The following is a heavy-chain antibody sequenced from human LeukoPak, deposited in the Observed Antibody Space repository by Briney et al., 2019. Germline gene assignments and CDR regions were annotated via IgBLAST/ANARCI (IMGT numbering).Heavy chain of an antibody. CDR2: ISAYNGNT. D-gene: IGHD2-8*01. CDR3: ARDTESPLGYCTNGVCLGDY. CDR1: GYTFTSYD. J-gene: IGHJ4*02. V-gene: IGHV1-18*01. Sequence: ASVKVSCKASGYTFTSYDINWVRQATGQGLEWMGWISAYNGNTNYAQKLQGRVTMTTDTSTSTAYMELRSLRSDDTAVYYCARDTESPLGYCTNGVCLGDYWGQGTLVTVSS.